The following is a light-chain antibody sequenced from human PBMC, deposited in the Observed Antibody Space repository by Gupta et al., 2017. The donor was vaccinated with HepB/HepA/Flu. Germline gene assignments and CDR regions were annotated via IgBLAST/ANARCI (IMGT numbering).Light chain of an antibody. CDR3: SSFASTNTYV. J-gene: IGLJ1*01. CDR1: NSDVGGYNY. CDR2: DVN. V-gene: IGLV2-14*03. Sequence: QSALTQPPSVSGSPGQSIRISCTGSNSDVGGYNYVSWHQHYPGKAPKLIIYDVNNRPSGISDRFSGSKSGNTASLIISGLQADDEADYYCSSFASTNTYVFGSGTKVTVL.